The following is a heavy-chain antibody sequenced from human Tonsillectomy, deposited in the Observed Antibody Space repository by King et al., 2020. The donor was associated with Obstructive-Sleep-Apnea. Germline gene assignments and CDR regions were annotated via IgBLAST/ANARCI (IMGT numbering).Heavy chain of an antibody. CDR3: AKDYLGSGSPTLDYYYYGMDV. Sequence: VQLVESGGGVVQPGGSLRLSCAASGFTFSSYGMHWVRQAPGKGLEWVAFIRYDGSNKYYADSVKGRFTISRDNSKNTLYLQMNSLRAEDTAVYYCAKDYLGSGSPTLDYYYYGMDVWGQGTTVTVSS. J-gene: IGHJ6*02. CDR1: GFTFSSYG. V-gene: IGHV3-30*02. CDR2: IRYDGSNK. D-gene: IGHD1-26*01.